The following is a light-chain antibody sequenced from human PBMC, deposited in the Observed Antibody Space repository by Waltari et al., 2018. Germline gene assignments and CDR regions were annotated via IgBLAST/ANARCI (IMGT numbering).Light chain of an antibody. CDR1: QSVISAY. CDR3: QQYTSSHLT. Sequence: EIVLTQSPGTLSLSPGETATLSCLASQSVISAYLAWYQHKPGQAPRLLIYGGSSRATGVPDRFSGSGSGTDFTLTITTLEPEDFAVYYCQQYTSSHLTFGPGTRVDIK. CDR2: GGS. V-gene: IGKV3-20*01. J-gene: IGKJ3*01.